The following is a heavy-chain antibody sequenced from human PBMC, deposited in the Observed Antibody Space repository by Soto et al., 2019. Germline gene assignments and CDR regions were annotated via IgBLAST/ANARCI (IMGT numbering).Heavy chain of an antibody. CDR3: AGVWGGAFDI. V-gene: IGHV4-59*01. Sequence: SETLSLTCTVSGGSISSYYWSWIRQPPGKGLEWIGYIYYSGSTNYNPSLKSRVTISVDTSKNQFSLKLSSVTAADTAVYYCAGVWGGAFDIWGQGTMVTVSS. CDR1: GGSISSYY. J-gene: IGHJ3*02. CDR2: IYYSGST. D-gene: IGHD3-10*01.